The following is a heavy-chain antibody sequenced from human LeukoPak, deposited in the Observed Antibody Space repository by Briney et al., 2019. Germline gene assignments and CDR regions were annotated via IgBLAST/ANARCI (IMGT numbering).Heavy chain of an antibody. J-gene: IGHJ4*02. Sequence: GRSLRLSCAASGFTFDDYAMHWVRQAPGKGLEWVSGISWNSGSIGYADSVKGRFTISRDNAKNSLYLQMNSLRAEDTALYYCARVLRQLAKPIDYWGQGTLVTVS. V-gene: IGHV3-9*01. CDR1: GFTFDDYA. CDR3: ARVLRQLAKPIDY. D-gene: IGHD6-13*01. CDR2: ISWNSGSI.